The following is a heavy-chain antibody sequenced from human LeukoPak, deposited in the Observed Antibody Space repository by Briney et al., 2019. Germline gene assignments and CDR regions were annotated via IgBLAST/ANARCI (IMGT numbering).Heavy chain of an antibody. Sequence: GGSLRLSCAASGFTFSSYAMSWVRQAPGKGLEWVSAISGSGGITYYADSVKGRFTFSRDNSKNTLYLQMNSLRAEDTAVYYCAKGVAAGGSYYYYYGMDVWGQGTTVTVSS. V-gene: IGHV3-23*01. CDR2: ISGSGGIT. J-gene: IGHJ6*02. CDR3: AKGVAAGGSYYYYYGMDV. CDR1: GFTFSSYA. D-gene: IGHD1-26*01.